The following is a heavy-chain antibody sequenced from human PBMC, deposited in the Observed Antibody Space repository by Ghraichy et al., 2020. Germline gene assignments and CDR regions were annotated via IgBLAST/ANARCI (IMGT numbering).Heavy chain of an antibody. CDR3: ASQVSSSWSYYYYGMDV. J-gene: IGHJ6*02. CDR2: IYSGGST. V-gene: IGHV3-53*01. CDR1: GFTFSSYW. D-gene: IGHD6-13*01. Sequence: GGSLRLSCAASGFTFSSYWMHWVRQAPGKGLEWVSVIYSGGSTYYADSVKGRFTISRDNSKNTLYLQMNSLRAEDTAVYYCASQVSSSWSYYYYGMDVWGQGTTVTVSS.